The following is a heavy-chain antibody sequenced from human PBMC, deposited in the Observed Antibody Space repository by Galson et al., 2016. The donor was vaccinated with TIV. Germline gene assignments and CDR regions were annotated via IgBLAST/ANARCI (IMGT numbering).Heavy chain of an antibody. Sequence: SLRLSCAASGFNVSINYMTWVRQAPGKGLDWVSIITSDGSTNYADSVNGRFTISRDKSKNTLYLQMNSLRAEDTAVYHCVRERRYCGGDCYLYYYYGMDVWGQGTTVTVSS. J-gene: IGHJ6*02. D-gene: IGHD2-21*02. CDR3: VRERRYCGGDCYLYYYYGMDV. V-gene: IGHV3-66*02. CDR1: GFNVSINY. CDR2: ITSDGST.